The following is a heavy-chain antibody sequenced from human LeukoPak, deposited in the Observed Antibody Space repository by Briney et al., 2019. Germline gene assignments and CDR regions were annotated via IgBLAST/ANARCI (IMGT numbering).Heavy chain of an antibody. CDR3: RGYVRGTMLDY. Sequence: NPSETLSLTCTVSGDSFSSNTYYWGWVRQPPGKGLEWIGSIYSAGGTYYNPSLKSRVTISVDTSKNQFSLNLSSVTAADTAVYYCRGYVRGTMLDYWGQGTLVTVSS. CDR2: IYSAGGT. D-gene: IGHD3-16*01. CDR1: GDSFSSNTYY. V-gene: IGHV4-39*01. J-gene: IGHJ4*02.